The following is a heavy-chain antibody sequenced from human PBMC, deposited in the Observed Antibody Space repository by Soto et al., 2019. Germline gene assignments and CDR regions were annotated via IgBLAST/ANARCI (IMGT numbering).Heavy chain of an antibody. V-gene: IGHV3-30*18. D-gene: IGHD2-2*01. CDR1: GFTFSRHG. J-gene: IGHJ4*02. CDR3: AKERMEKYQLLLFFDY. Sequence: GGSLRLSCAASGFTFSRHGMHWLRQAPGKGLEWVTVISFDGSNEYYADSVRGRFTIFRDNSKNTLYLQMNSLRAEDTAVYYCAKERMEKYQLLLFFDYWGQGTLVTVYS. CDR2: ISFDGSNE.